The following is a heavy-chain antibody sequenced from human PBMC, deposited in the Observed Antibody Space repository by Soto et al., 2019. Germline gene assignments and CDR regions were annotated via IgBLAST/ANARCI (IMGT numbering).Heavy chain of an antibody. Sequence: GASVKVSCKASGYTFTSYYMHWVRQAPGQGLEWMGIINPSGGSTSYAQKFQGRVTMTRDTSTSTVYMELSSLRSEDTAVYYCAREEVAATYYYGMDVWGQGTTVTVS. CDR1: GYTFTSYY. CDR3: AREEVAATYYYGMDV. D-gene: IGHD6-13*01. CDR2: INPSGGST. V-gene: IGHV1-46*01. J-gene: IGHJ6*02.